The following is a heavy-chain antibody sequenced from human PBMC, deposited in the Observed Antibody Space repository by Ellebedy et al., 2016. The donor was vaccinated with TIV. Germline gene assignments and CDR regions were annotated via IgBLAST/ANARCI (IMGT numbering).Heavy chain of an antibody. CDR1: GGSISSNNHY. J-gene: IGHJ4*02. V-gene: IGHV4-39*01. Sequence: MPSETLSPTCTVSGGSISSNNHYWGWVRQPPGKGLEYIGSVYYTGSTYYHPSLKSRVTVSADTSKTQFSLTLISVTAADTAMYYCTRHGRSDHNSVQYSDYWGQGTLVTVSS. CDR2: VYYTGST. D-gene: IGHD2/OR15-2a*01. CDR3: TRHGRSDHNSVQYSDY.